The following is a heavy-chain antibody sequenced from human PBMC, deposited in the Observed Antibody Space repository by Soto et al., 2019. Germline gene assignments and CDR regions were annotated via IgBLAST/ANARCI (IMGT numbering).Heavy chain of an antibody. J-gene: IGHJ5*02. CDR3: ASNPRTNGVCYAGWFDP. Sequence: LRLSCAASGFTFSSYSMNWVLQAPGKGLEWVSSISSSSSYIYYADSVKGRFTISRDNAKNPLYLQMNSLRAEDTAVYYCASNPRTNGVCYAGWFDPWGQGTLVTVSS. D-gene: IGHD2-8*01. CDR1: GFTFSSYS. V-gene: IGHV3-21*01. CDR2: ISSSSSYI.